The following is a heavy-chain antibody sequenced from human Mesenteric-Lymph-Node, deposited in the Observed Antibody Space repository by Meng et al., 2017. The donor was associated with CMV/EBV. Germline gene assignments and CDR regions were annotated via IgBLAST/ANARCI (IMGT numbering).Heavy chain of an antibody. D-gene: IGHD2-2*02. CDR1: GFTFSNFA. J-gene: IGHJ4*02. V-gene: IGHV3-7*01. CDR3: ARDGVVPAAILGD. CDR2: IKQDGSEK. Sequence: GESLKISCAASGFTFSNFAMSWVRQTPGKGLEWVANIKQDGSEKYYVDSVKGRFTISRDNAKNSLYLQMNSLRAEDTAVYYCARDGVVPAAILGDWGQGTLVTVSS.